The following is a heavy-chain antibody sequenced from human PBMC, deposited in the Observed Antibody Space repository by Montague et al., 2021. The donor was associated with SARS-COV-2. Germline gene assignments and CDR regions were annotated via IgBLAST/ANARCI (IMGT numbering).Heavy chain of an antibody. J-gene: IGHJ4*02. CDR2: VFYRGTT. Sequence: SGTLSLTCTVSGASLTYFYWSWIRQTPEKGLEWIGYVFYRGTTKYNPSLESRVTITVDTSKDQFYLKLNSVTAADTAVYYCAWGATRTFDYWGQGTRVTVSS. D-gene: IGHD3-16*01. CDR1: GASLTYFY. V-gene: IGHV4-59*01. CDR3: AWGATRTFDY.